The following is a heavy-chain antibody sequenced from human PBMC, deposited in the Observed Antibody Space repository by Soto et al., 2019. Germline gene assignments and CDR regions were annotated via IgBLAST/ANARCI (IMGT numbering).Heavy chain of an antibody. D-gene: IGHD2-15*01. CDR3: ARQIVVVVAATYDAFDI. V-gene: IGHV3-66*04. CDR1: GFTVSSNY. Sequence: GGSLRLSCAASGFTVSSNYMSWVRQAPGKGLEWVSVIYSGGSTYYADSVKGRFTISRDNSKNTLYLQMNSLRAEDTAVYYCARQIVVVVAATYDAFDIWGQGTMVTV. J-gene: IGHJ3*02. CDR2: IYSGGST.